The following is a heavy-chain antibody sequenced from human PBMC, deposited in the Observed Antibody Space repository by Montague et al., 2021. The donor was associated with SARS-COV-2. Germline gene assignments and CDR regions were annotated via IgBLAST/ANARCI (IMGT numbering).Heavy chain of an antibody. CDR2: IYYSGST. Sequence: SETLSITCTVSGGSISSSSYYWGWIRQPPGKGLEWIGSIYYSGSTYYNPSLKSRVTISVDTSKNQFSLKLSSVTAADTAVYYCAGHLKVSYYIAAPGAHDYWGRGTVVTVSS. CDR3: AGHLKVSYYIAAPGAHDY. V-gene: IGHV4-39*01. J-gene: IGHJ4*02. D-gene: IGHD6-13*01. CDR1: GGSISSSSYY.